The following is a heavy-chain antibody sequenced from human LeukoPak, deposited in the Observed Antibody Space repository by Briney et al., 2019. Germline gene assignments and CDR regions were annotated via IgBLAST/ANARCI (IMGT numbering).Heavy chain of an antibody. CDR1: GFTFSSYA. CDR3: AKDSDSGSYRHDAFDI. J-gene: IGHJ3*02. Sequence: GGSLRLSCAASGFTFSSYAMSWVRQAPGKGLELVSAISGSGGSTYYADCVKGRCTISRDNSKNTLYLQMNSLRAEDTAVYYCAKDSDSGSYRHDAFDIWGQGTMVTVSS. CDR2: ISGSGGST. D-gene: IGHD1-26*01. V-gene: IGHV3-23*01.